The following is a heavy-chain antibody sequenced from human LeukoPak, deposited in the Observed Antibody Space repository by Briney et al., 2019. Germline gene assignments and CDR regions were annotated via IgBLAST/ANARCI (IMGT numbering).Heavy chain of an antibody. CDR3: AREESSHYYDSSRDAFDI. J-gene: IGHJ3*02. D-gene: IGHD3-22*01. CDR2: IYYSGST. V-gene: IGHV4-31*11. CDR1: GGSISSGGYS. Sequence: ASETLSLTCVVSGGSISSGGYSWSWIRQPPGKGLEWIGYIYYSGSTYYNPSLKSRVTISVDTSKNQFSLNLSSVTAADTAVYYCAREESSHYYDSSRDAFDIWGQGTMVTVSS.